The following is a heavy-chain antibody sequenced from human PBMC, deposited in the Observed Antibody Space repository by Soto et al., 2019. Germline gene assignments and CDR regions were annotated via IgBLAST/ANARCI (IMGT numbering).Heavy chain of an antibody. CDR2: IYYSGST. V-gene: IGHV4-39*01. Sequence: SETLSLTCTVSGGSISSSSYYWGWIRQPPGKGLEWIGSIYYSGSTYYNPSLKSRVTISVDTSKNQFSLKLSSVTAADTAVYYCARQGYSSGWYLDWFDPWGQGTLVTVSS. CDR3: ARQGYSSGWYLDWFDP. J-gene: IGHJ5*02. D-gene: IGHD6-13*01. CDR1: GGSISSSSYY.